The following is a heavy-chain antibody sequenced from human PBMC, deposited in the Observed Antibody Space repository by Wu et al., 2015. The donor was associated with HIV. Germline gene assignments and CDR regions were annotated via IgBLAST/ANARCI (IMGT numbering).Heavy chain of an antibody. CDR1: GYTFTTYA. CDR2: ISGYNAKT. Sequence: QVQLVVSGTEVKEPGASLKVSCKASGYTFTTYAISWVRQAPGQGLEWMGWISGYNAKTNYAQKFQGRVSMTTDTSTSTAYMELRSLRSDDTAVYYCARAPSGYLKRYFFDYWGQGTLVTVSS. D-gene: IGHD5-12*01. CDR3: ARAPSGYLKRYFFDY. V-gene: IGHV1-18*01. J-gene: IGHJ4*02.